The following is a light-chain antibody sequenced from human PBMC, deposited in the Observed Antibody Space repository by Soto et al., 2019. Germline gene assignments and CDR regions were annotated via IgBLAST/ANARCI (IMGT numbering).Light chain of an antibody. CDR1: SSDVGSYNL. J-gene: IGLJ2*01. V-gene: IGLV2-23*01. Sequence: QSALTQPASVSGSPGQSITISCTGTSSDVGSYNLVSWYQQNPGKAPKLMIYEGSKRPSGVSNRFSGSKSGNTASLTISGLQAEDEADYYCCSYAGSSTPHVVFGGGTKLTVL. CDR2: EGS. CDR3: CSYAGSSTPHVV.